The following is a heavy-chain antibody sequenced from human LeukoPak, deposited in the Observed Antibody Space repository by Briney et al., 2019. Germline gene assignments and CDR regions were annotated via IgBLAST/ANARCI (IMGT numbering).Heavy chain of an antibody. CDR3: ARSDWFDP. Sequence: PGGSLRLSCTASGFTFSNIWMHWVRQAPGKGLVWVSRIRGDGSITSYADSVRGRFTISRDNAKNTLYLQMNSLRAEDTAVYYCARSDWFDPWGQGTLDTVSS. J-gene: IGHJ5*02. V-gene: IGHV3-74*01. CDR1: GFTFSNIW. CDR2: IRGDGSIT.